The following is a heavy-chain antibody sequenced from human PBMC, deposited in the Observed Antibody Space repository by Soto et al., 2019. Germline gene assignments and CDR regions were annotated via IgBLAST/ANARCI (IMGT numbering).Heavy chain of an antibody. V-gene: IGHV3-21*01. CDR3: AREGKNYYGSGSLYAFDY. Sequence: ESGGGLVKPGGSLRLSCAASGFTFSSYSMNWVRQAPGKGLEWVSSISSSSSYIYYADSVKGRFTISRDNAKNSLYLQMNSLRAEDTAVYYCAREGKNYYGSGSLYAFDYWGQGTLVTVSS. CDR2: ISSSSSYI. J-gene: IGHJ4*02. D-gene: IGHD3-10*01. CDR1: GFTFSSYS.